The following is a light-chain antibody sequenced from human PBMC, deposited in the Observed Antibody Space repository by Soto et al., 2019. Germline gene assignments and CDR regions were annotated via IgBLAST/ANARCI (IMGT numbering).Light chain of an antibody. Sequence: VLTQSPGTVSLSPGESATLSCRTSQSVTSSHLAWYQQKPGQAPRLLIYGASNRATGIPDRFSGRGFGTVFTLTISRLEPEDFAVYYCQRFGKSPPISFGQGTRLEI. CDR3: QRFGKSPPIS. CDR2: GAS. V-gene: IGKV3-20*01. CDR1: QSVTSSH. J-gene: IGKJ5*01.